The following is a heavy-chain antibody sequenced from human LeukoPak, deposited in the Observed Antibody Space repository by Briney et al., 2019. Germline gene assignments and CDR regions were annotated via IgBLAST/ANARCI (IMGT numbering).Heavy chain of an antibody. D-gene: IGHD3-3*01. V-gene: IGHV3-21*01. CDR1: GFTFKTYS. CDR2: IRSSGTHV. CDR3: ARDGSYDFWSRNYYMDV. J-gene: IGHJ6*03. Sequence: GSLRLSCAASGFTFKTYSMIWVRQAPGKGLEWVSSIRSSGTHVYYADSLKGRFTISRDNARNSLYLQMNSLRAEDTAVYYCARDGSYDFWSRNYYMDVWGKGTTVTVSS.